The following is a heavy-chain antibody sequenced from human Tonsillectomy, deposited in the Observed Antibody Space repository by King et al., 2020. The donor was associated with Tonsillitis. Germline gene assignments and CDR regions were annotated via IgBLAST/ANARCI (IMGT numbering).Heavy chain of an antibody. CDR1: GDSISSYY. Sequence: QLQESGPGLVEPSETLSLTCTVSGDSISSYYWSWIRQPPGKGLEWIGYIYYSGSTNYNPSLKSRVTISVDPSKNQFSLKLSSVTAADTAVYYCARGRSGLRGLNFDYWGQGTLVTVSS. V-gene: IGHV4-59*01. CDR3: ARGRSGLRGLNFDY. J-gene: IGHJ4*02. D-gene: IGHD5-12*01. CDR2: IYYSGST.